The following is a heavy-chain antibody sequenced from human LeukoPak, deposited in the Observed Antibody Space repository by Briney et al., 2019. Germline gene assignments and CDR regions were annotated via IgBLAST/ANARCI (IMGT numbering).Heavy chain of an antibody. D-gene: IGHD3-22*01. CDR3: AKDLYYYDSSGYYDY. Sequence: GGSLRLSCAASGFTFDDYGMSWVRQAPGKGLEWVSGINWNGGSTGYADSVKGRFTISRDNSKNSLYLQMNSLRTEDTALYYCAKDLYYYDSSGYYDYWGQGTLVTVSS. V-gene: IGHV3-20*04. CDR1: GFTFDDYG. J-gene: IGHJ4*02. CDR2: INWNGGST.